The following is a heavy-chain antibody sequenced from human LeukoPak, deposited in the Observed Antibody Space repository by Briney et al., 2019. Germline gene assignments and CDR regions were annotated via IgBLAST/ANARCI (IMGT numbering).Heavy chain of an antibody. D-gene: IGHD1/OR15-1a*01. CDR2: ISDGGRS. Sequence: SETLSLTCTVSGVSINSSYWSWIRQPPGRALEWIGYISDGGRSNSKSSLQSRVTMSADTSKNQFSLKLQSVTASDTAVYYCARPQWNNPKLFRYFDLWGPGALVTVSS. J-gene: IGHJ2*01. CDR3: ARPQWNNPKLFRYFDL. V-gene: IGHV4-59*01. CDR1: GVSINSSY.